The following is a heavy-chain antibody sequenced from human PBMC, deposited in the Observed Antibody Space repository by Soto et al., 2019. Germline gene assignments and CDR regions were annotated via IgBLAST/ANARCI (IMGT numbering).Heavy chain of an antibody. Sequence: QVQLVESGGGVVQPGRSLRLSCAASGFTFSSYAMHWVRQAPGKGLEWVAGISSDGSNKYYADSVKGRFTISRDNSKNTLYLQMNGLRAEDTAVCYCARDNWYFDLWGRGTLVTVSS. CDR2: ISSDGSNK. J-gene: IGHJ2*01. CDR3: ARDNWYFDL. CDR1: GFTFSSYA. V-gene: IGHV3-30-3*01.